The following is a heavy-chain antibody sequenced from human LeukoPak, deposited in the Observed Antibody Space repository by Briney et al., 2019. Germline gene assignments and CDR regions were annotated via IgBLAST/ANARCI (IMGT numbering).Heavy chain of an antibody. CDR1: GFSFSSYG. V-gene: IGHV3-33*01. CDR2: IWYDGTNK. J-gene: IGHJ4*02. D-gene: IGHD5-18*01. CDR3: ARDQRGFSYSKYYFDY. Sequence: GGSLRLSCAASGFSFSSYGMHWVRQAPGKGLEWVAVIWYDGTNKYYADSVKGRFTIPRDNSKNTLYLQMNSLRAEVTAVYYCARDQRGFSYSKYYFDYWGQGTLVTVSS.